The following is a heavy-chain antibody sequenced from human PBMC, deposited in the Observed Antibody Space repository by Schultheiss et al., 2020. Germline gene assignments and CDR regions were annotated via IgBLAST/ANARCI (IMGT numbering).Heavy chain of an antibody. V-gene: IGHV4-4*08. CDR1: GGSISSYY. CDR3: ARLSGTYGRDCDY. CDR2: IYSDGST. Sequence: SETLSLTCTVSGGSISSYYWSWIRQPPGKGLEWIGNIYSDGSTNYNPSLKSRVTISVDTSKNQFSLKLTSLTAADTALYYCARLSGTYGRDCDYWGQGSLVTVSS. J-gene: IGHJ4*02. D-gene: IGHD1-26*01.